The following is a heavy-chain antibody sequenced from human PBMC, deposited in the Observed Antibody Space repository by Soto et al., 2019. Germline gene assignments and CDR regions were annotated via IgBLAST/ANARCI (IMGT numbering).Heavy chain of an antibody. CDR1: GFTFSTYG. CDR2: MWFDGKHQ. Sequence: GGSLRLSCAASGFTFSTYGMHWVRQAPGKGLEWVAVMWFDGKHQYYADSVKGRFTISRDNSKNTLYLQMNSLRADDTALYYCARWTYYDTSGYYYVFDYWGQGTLVTVSS. V-gene: IGHV3-33*01. CDR3: ARWTYYDTSGYYYVFDY. D-gene: IGHD3-22*01. J-gene: IGHJ4*02.